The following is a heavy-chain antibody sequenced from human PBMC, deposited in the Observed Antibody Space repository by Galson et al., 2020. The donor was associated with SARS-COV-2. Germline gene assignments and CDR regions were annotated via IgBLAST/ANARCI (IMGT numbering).Heavy chain of an antibody. J-gene: IGHJ5*02. CDR3: ASNYGDSFRDWFDP. Sequence: ETSETLSLTCTVSGGSISSYYWSWIRQPPGKGLEWIGYIYYSGSTNYNPSLKSRVTISVDTSKNQFSLKLSSVTAADTAVYYCASNYGDSFRDWFDPWGQGTLVTVSS. D-gene: IGHD4-17*01. CDR1: GGSISSYY. CDR2: IYYSGST. V-gene: IGHV4-59*08.